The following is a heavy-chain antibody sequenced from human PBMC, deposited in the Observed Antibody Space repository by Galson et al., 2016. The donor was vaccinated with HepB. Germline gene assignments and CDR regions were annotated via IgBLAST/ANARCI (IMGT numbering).Heavy chain of an antibody. Sequence: SLRLSCAASGLSFRPAWMSWVRQAPGKGLEWVGLIKSEGGGGTAHYAAPVTGRFIISRDDSKDTLYLQMNSLKTEDAGVYYCAHVGYDSGGYHNILDHSGQVTLVTVSS. CDR3: AHVGYDSGGYHNILDH. V-gene: IGHV3-15*01. CDR1: GLSFRPAW. CDR2: IKSEGGGGTA. J-gene: IGHJ4*02. D-gene: IGHD3-22*01.